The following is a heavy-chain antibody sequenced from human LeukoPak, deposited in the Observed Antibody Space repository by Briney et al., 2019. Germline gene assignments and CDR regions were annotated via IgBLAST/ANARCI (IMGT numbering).Heavy chain of an antibody. CDR1: GTTFSSYG. CDR2: ISSTGGTT. V-gene: IGHV3-23*01. J-gene: IGHJ4*02. D-gene: IGHD3-16*01. Sequence: GGTLRLSCAGSGTTFSSYGMSWVRQAPGKGLEWVSSISSTGGTTYYADSVKGRFTISRDNSKNTLYLQMNSLRAEDTAVYYCAKDWGEYFDDVWGSFTSFDFWGQGTLVTVSS. CDR3: AKDWGEYFDDVWGSFTSFDF.